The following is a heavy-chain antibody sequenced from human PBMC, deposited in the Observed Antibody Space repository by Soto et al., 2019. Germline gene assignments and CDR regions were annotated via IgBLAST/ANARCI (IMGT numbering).Heavy chain of an antibody. V-gene: IGHV4-31*03. Sequence: QVQLQESGPGLVKPSQTLSLTCTVSGGSISSGGYYWSWIRQHPGKGLEWIGYIYFSGSTYYNPSLKSRVTISVDTSKNQFSLKLSSVTAADTAVYYCARVPYCISTSCYAGFDGMDVWGQGTTVTVSS. CDR3: ARVPYCISTSCYAGFDGMDV. CDR1: GGSISSGGYY. J-gene: IGHJ6*02. D-gene: IGHD2-2*01. CDR2: IYFSGST.